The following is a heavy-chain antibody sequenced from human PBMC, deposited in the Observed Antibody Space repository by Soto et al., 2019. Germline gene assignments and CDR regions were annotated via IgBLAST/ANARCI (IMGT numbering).Heavy chain of an antibody. D-gene: IGHD2-15*01. J-gene: IGHJ4*02. CDR1: GFTFSSYA. Sequence: EVQLLESGGGLVQPGGSLRLSCAASGFTFSSYAMSWVRQAPGKGLEWVSGISDSGGSTYYADSVKGRFTISRDNSNITLYLQMNSLRAEDTAVYYCANGCGGTCYSRIHYWGQGTLVTVSS. CDR2: ISDSGGST. CDR3: ANGCGGTCYSRIHY. V-gene: IGHV3-23*01.